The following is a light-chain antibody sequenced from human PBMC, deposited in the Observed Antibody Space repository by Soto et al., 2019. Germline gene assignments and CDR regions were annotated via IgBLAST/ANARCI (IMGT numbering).Light chain of an antibody. CDR1: SSNIGSQY. J-gene: IGLJ3*02. Sequence: QSVLTQPPSASGTPGQSITISCSGSSSNIGSQYVSWYQQLPGTAPTVVIYKNNERPSGVPDRFSGSKSGTSASLAISGLRSEDEADYYCAAWDDSRSGRVFGGGTKLTVL. CDR2: KNN. V-gene: IGLV1-47*01. CDR3: AAWDDSRSGRV.